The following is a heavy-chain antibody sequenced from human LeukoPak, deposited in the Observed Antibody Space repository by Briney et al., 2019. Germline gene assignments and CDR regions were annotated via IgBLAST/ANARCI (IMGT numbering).Heavy chain of an antibody. CDR2: IKQDGSAK. Sequence: TGGSLRLSCAASGFTFSSYSMNWVRQAPGKGLEWVANIKQDGSAKYYVDSVKGRLTISRDNAKSLLYLQMNSLRAEDAAVYYCAGGQGFLIDYWGQGTLVTVSS. CDR1: GFTFSSYS. V-gene: IGHV3-7*01. CDR3: AGGQGFLIDY. J-gene: IGHJ4*02. D-gene: IGHD3-3*01.